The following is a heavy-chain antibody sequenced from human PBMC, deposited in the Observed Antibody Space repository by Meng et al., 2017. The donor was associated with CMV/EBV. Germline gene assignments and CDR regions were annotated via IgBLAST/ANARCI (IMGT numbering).Heavy chain of an antibody. J-gene: IGHJ5*02. Sequence: GGSLRLSCAASGFTFDDYGMSWVRQAPGKGLEWVSGINWNGGSTGYADSVKGRFTISRDNAKNSLYLQMNSLRAEDTALYYCAKGYSSSWRAWFDPWGQGTLVTVSS. D-gene: IGHD6-13*01. V-gene: IGHV3-20*04. CDR2: INWNGGST. CDR3: AKGYSSSWRAWFDP. CDR1: GFTFDDYG.